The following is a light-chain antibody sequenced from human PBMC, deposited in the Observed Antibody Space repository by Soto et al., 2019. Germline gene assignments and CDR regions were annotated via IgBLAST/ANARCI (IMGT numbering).Light chain of an antibody. J-gene: IGKJ5*01. CDR3: QQRKNWPPIT. CDR2: GAS. Sequence: EIVMTQSPATLSVSPGERVTLSCRASQSVSNNLAWYQQKPGQAPRLLIFGASTRATGLPARFIGSGSGTEYTLTIGSLEPEDSAVYYCQQRKNWPPITFGQGTRLEIK. V-gene: IGKV3-15*01. CDR1: QSVSNN.